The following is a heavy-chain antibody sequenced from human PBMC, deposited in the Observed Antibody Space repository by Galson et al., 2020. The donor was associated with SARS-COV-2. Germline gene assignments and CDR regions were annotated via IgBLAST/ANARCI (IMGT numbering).Heavy chain of an antibody. CDR1: GFTFSNYW. J-gene: IGHJ4*02. CDR3: TRGGELGGSQRFGVDYFDY. V-gene: IGHV3-74*01. CDR2: ISSNGSTT. D-gene: IGHD1-26*01. Sequence: GGSLRLSCAASGFTFSNYWMHWVRQAPGKGLAWVSRISSNGSTTYYADSLKGRLTISRDNGRNTLYLQINSLRAEDTAVYYCTRGGELGGSQRFGVDYFDYWGQGTLVTVSS.